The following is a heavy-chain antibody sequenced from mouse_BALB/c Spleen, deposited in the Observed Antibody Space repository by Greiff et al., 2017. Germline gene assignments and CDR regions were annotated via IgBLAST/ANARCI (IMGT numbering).Heavy chain of an antibody. CDR3: AREGFDY. Sequence: EVKLQESGPGLVKPSQSLSLTCTVTGYSITSDYAWNWIRQFPGNKLEWMGYISYSGSTSYNPSLKSRISITRDTSKNQFFLQLNSVTTEDTATYYCAREGFDYWGQGTTLTVSS. V-gene: IGHV3-2*02. CDR2: ISYSGST. CDR1: GYSITSDYA. J-gene: IGHJ2*01.